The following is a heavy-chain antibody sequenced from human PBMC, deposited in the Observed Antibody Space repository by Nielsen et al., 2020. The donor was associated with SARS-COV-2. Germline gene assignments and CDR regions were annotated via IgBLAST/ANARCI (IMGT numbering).Heavy chain of an antibody. V-gene: IGHV4-30-4*01. CDR2: IYYSGST. CDR3: ASSYSSEKYFQH. D-gene: IGHD6-19*01. Sequence: SETLSLTCTVSGGSISSGDYYWSWIRQPPGKGLEWIGYIYYSGSTYYNPSLKSRVTISVDTSKNQFSLKLSSVTAADTAVYYCASSYSSEKYFQHWGQGTLVTVSS. J-gene: IGHJ1*01. CDR1: GGSISSGDYY.